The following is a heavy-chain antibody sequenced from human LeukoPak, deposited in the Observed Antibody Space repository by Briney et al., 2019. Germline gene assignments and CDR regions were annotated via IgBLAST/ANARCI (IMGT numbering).Heavy chain of an antibody. V-gene: IGHV3-30*02. J-gene: IGHJ4*02. D-gene: IGHD2-15*01. Sequence: GGSLRLSCAASGFTFSSYGMHWVRQAPGKGLEWVAFIRYDGSNKYYADSVKGRFTISRDNSKNTLYLQMNSLRAEDTAVYYCARVEGAYCSGGSCYPDYWGQGTLVTVSS. CDR3: ARVEGAYCSGGSCYPDY. CDR2: IRYDGSNK. CDR1: GFTFSSYG.